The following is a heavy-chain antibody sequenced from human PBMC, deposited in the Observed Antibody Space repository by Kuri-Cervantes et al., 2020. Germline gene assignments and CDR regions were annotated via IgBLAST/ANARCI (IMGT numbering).Heavy chain of an antibody. Sequence: GESLKISCAASGFTFSTYTIHWVRQAPGKGLEYVSAITGDGSGTFYAGSVRGRFTISRDNSKNTLCLQMGGLRAEDMAVYYCARETSRALVDWGQGTLVTVSS. J-gene: IGHJ4*02. V-gene: IGHV3-64*02. CDR1: GFTFSTYT. CDR2: ITGDGSGT. CDR3: ARETSRALVD.